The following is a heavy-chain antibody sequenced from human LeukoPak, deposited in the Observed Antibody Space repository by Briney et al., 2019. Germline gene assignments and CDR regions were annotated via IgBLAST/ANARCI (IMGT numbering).Heavy chain of an antibody. CDR2: ISGSGGST. CDR1: GFIFSSYE. D-gene: IGHD4-17*01. CDR3: AKASSYGDYDWFDP. V-gene: IGHV3-23*01. J-gene: IGHJ5*02. Sequence: GGSLRLSCAASGFIFSSYEMNWVRQAPGKGLEWVSAISGSGGSTYYADSVKGRFTISRDNSKNTLYLQMNSLRAEDTAVYYCAKASSYGDYDWFDPWGQGTLVTVSS.